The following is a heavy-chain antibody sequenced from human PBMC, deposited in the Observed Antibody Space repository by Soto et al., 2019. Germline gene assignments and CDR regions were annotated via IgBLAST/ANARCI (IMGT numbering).Heavy chain of an antibody. Sequence: GGSLRLSCAASGFTFSSYSMNWVRQAPGKGLEWVSYISSSSSTIYYADSVKGRFTISRDNAKNSLYLQMNSLRDEATAVYYCAREGAGIQLWSLDYYYYGMDVWGQGTTVTVSS. CDR2: ISSSSSTI. V-gene: IGHV3-48*02. J-gene: IGHJ6*02. CDR1: GFTFSSYS. CDR3: AREGAGIQLWSLDYYYYGMDV. D-gene: IGHD5-18*01.